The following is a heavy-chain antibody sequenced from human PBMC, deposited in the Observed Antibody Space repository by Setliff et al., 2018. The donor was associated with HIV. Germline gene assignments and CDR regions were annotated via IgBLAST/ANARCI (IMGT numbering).Heavy chain of an antibody. CDR2: IMPIFGSA. CDR3: ASRGYNYGRRPVYFDR. Sequence: SVKVSCKASGGTFSSFAISWVRQAPGQGLEWMGGIMPIFGSANYAQKFQGRVTITADASTSTAYMELISLRSEDTAVYYCASRGYNYGRRPVYFDRWGQGTLVTVSS. J-gene: IGHJ4*02. V-gene: IGHV1-69*13. D-gene: IGHD5-18*01. CDR1: GGTFSSFA.